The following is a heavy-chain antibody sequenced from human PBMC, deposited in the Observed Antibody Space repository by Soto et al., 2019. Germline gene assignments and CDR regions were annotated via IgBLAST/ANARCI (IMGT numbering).Heavy chain of an antibody. V-gene: IGHV3-48*01. J-gene: IGHJ6*03. CDR3: ASSPIFGVVIMEMNYMDV. CDR1: GFTFSSYS. CDR2: IIGSSSTM. Sequence: GGSLRLSCAASGFTFSSYSMNWVRRAPGKGLEWVSYIIGSSSTMYYADSVKGRFTNSRYNAKNSLDLQMNSLRAEDTAVYYCASSPIFGVVIMEMNYMDVWGKGTTVTVSS. D-gene: IGHD3-3*02.